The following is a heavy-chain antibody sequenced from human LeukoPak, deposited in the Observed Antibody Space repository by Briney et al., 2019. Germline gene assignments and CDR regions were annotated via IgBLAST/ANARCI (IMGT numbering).Heavy chain of an antibody. Sequence: SVKVSCKASGGTFSSYAISWVRQAAGQGLEWMGGIIPIFGTANYAQKFQSRVTITADESTSTAYMELSSLRSEDTAVYYCARDYYDSYDFWSGPLDYWGQGTLVTVSS. CDR3: ARDYYDSYDFWSGPLDY. J-gene: IGHJ4*02. D-gene: IGHD3-3*01. CDR2: IIPIFGTA. CDR1: GGTFSSYA. V-gene: IGHV1-69*01.